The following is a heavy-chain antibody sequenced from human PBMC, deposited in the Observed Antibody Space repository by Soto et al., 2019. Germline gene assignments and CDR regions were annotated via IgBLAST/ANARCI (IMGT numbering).Heavy chain of an antibody. D-gene: IGHD3-3*01. V-gene: IGHV3-30*18. J-gene: IGHJ6*02. CDR2: ISYDGSNK. CDR3: AKDAVKYYDFWSGYRGYYYYGMDV. Sequence: QVQLVESGGGVVQPGRSLRLSCAASGFTFSSYGMHWVRQAPGKGLEWVAVISYDGSNKYYADSVKGRFTISRDNSKNTLYLQMNSLRAEDTAVYYCAKDAVKYYDFWSGYRGYYYYGMDVWGQGTTVTVSS. CDR1: GFTFSSYG.